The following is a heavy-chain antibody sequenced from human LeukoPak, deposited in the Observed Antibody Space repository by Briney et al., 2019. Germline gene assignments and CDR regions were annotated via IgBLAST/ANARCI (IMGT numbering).Heavy chain of an antibody. Sequence: GGSLRLSCAASGFTFSSYSMNWVRQAPGKGLEWVSQISRTSSTIYYADSVKGRFTISRDNAKNSVYLQMNSLRAEDTAVYYCAELSITMIGGVWGKGTTVTISS. CDR2: ISRTSSTI. CDR1: GFTFSSYS. J-gene: IGHJ6*04. D-gene: IGHD3-10*02. V-gene: IGHV3-48*01. CDR3: AELSITMIGGV.